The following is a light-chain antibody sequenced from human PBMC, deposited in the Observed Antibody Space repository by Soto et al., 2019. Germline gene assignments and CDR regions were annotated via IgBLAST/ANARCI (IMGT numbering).Light chain of an antibody. J-gene: IGLJ2*01. V-gene: IGLV2-14*01. Sequence: QSVLTQPASVSGSPGQSITISCTGTSSDIGGYNYVSWYQQHPGKAPKLMIYDVSNRPSGVSNRFSGSKSGNTASLTISELQAEDEADYYCSSYTTSTTVLFGGGTKLTVL. CDR3: SSYTTSTTVL. CDR1: SSDIGGYNY. CDR2: DVS.